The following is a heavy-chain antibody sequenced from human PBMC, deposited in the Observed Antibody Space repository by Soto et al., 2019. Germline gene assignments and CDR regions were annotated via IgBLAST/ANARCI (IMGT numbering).Heavy chain of an antibody. CDR1: GFTFSSYS. Sequence: GGSLRLSCAASGFTFSSYSMNWVRQAPGTGLEWVSSISSSSSYIYYADSVKGRFTISRDNAKNSLYLQMNSLRAEDTAVYYCARDRTPGSSGYDLGNWFDPWGQGTLVSVSS. V-gene: IGHV3-21*01. J-gene: IGHJ5*02. CDR2: ISSSSSYI. D-gene: IGHD5-12*01. CDR3: ARDRTPGSSGYDLGNWFDP.